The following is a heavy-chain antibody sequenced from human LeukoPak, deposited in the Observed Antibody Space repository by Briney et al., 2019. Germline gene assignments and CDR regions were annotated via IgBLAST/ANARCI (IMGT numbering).Heavy chain of an antibody. V-gene: IGHV4-61*02. CDR2: IYTSGST. CDR1: GGSISSGSYY. D-gene: IGHD2-2*01. CDR3: ARDQYQLLSDAFDI. J-gene: IGHJ3*02. Sequence: SQTLSLTCTVSGGSISSGSYYWSWIRQPAGKGLEWIGRIYTSGSTNYNPSLKSRVTISVDTSRNQFSLKLSSVTAVDTAVYYCARDQYQLLSDAFDIWGQGTMVTVSS.